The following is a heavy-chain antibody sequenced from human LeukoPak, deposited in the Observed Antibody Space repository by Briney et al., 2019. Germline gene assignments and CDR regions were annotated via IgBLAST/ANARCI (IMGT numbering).Heavy chain of an antibody. Sequence: SETLSLTCTVSGGSISSGDYYWSWIRQPPGKGLEWIGYIYYSGSTYYNPSLKSRVTISVDTSKNQFSLKQSSVTAADTAVYYCARGKIEVGELLVFDYFDYWGQGTLVTVSS. CDR3: ARGKIEVGELLVFDYFDY. CDR2: IYYSGST. D-gene: IGHD3-10*01. J-gene: IGHJ4*02. V-gene: IGHV4-30-4*01. CDR1: GGSISSGDYY.